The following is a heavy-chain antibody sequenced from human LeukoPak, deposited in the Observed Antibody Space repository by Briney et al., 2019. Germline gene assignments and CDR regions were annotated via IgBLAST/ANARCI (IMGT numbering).Heavy chain of an antibody. Sequence: ASVKVSCKASGYTFTSYAMNWVRQAPGQGLEWMGWINTNTGNPTYAQGFTGRFVFSLDTSVSTAYLQISSLKAEDTAVYYCAREGGSSGWYYSGYYYYGMDVWAKGPRSPSP. J-gene: IGHJ6*02. CDR3: AREGGSSGWYYSGYYYYGMDV. CDR1: GYTFTSYA. V-gene: IGHV7-4-1*02. D-gene: IGHD6-19*01. CDR2: INTNTGNP.